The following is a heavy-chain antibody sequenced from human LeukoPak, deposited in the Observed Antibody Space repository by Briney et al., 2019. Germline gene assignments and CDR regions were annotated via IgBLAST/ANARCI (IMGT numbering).Heavy chain of an antibody. D-gene: IGHD1-26*01. Sequence: GASVKVSCKASGYTFTGYYMHWVRQAPGQGLEWMGRINPNSGGTNYAQKFQGRVTMTRDTSISTAYMELSRLRSDDTAVYYCARDLYSGSYYFDYWGQGTPVTVSS. CDR3: ARDLYSGSYYFDY. V-gene: IGHV1-2*06. CDR1: GYTFTGYY. J-gene: IGHJ4*02. CDR2: INPNSGGT.